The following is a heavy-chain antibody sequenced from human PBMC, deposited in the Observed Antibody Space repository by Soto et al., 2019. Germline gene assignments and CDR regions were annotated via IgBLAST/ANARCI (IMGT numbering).Heavy chain of an antibody. J-gene: IGHJ4*02. CDR3: AKDGDTNIVGNYFDY. Sequence: EVQLLESGGGLVQPGGSLRLSCAASVFTFSNYAMNWVRQAPGKGLEWVSAISGSGGFTYYADSVKGRFTISRDNSKNTLFLQMNSLRAEDTAVFYCAKDGDTNIVGNYFDYWGQGTLVTVSS. V-gene: IGHV3-23*01. CDR1: VFTFSNYA. CDR2: ISGSGGFT. D-gene: IGHD5-12*01.